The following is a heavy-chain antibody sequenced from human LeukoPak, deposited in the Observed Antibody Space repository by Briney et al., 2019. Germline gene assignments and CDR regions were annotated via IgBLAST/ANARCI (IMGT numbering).Heavy chain of an antibody. V-gene: IGHV1-2*02. J-gene: IGHJ4*02. Sequence: PGASVKVSCKASGYTFTGYYMHWVRQAPGQGLEWMGWINPNSGGTNYAQKFQGRVTMTRDTSISTAYMELSRLRSDDTAVYYCARRGREESRGTRWLQFIGEDHWGQGTLVTVSS. CDR1: GYTFTGYY. D-gene: IGHD5-24*01. CDR3: ARRGREESRGTRWLQFIGEDH. CDR2: INPNSGGT.